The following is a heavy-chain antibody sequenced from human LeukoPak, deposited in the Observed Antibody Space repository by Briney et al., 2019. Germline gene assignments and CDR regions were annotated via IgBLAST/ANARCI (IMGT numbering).Heavy chain of an antibody. CDR1: GYTFTGYY. CDR2: INPNSGGT. D-gene: IGHD1-26*01. V-gene: IGHV1-2*04. J-gene: IGHJ6*02. Sequence: ASVKVSCKASGYTFTGYYMHWVRQAPGQGLEWMGWINPNSGGTNYAQKFQGWVTMTRDTSISTAYMELSRLRSDDTAVYYCARDRYGGYYYGMDVWGQGTTVTVSS. CDR3: ARDRYGGYYYGMDV.